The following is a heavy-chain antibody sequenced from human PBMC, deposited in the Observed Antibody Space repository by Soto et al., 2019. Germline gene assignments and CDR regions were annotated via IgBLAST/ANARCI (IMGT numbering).Heavy chain of an antibody. D-gene: IGHD3-10*01. CDR3: VRRLSAANYGSGRSLDY. Sequence: SETLSLTGTVSGDSISSNNFHWGWIRQPPGKGLEWIGTIFYGGSAYYNPSLRSRVTISVDTSKNQFSLKLSSVTAADTAIYNCVRRLSAANYGSGRSLDYWGQGTLVTVSS. CDR1: GDSISSNNFH. CDR2: IFYGGSA. J-gene: IGHJ4*01. V-gene: IGHV4-39*01.